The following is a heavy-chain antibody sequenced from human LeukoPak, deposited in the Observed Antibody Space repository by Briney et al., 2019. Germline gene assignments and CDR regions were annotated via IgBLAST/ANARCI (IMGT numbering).Heavy chain of an antibody. J-gene: IGHJ5*02. Sequence: PGGSLRLSCAASGFTFSSYAMSWVRQAPGKGLEWVSGISGRDSTTYYADSVKGRFTISRDDSKNTAYLQMNSLKTEDTAVYYCTRHPPIDWLTWFDPWGQGTLVTVSS. CDR3: TRHPPIDWLTWFDP. CDR2: ISGRDSTT. CDR1: GFTFSSYA. D-gene: IGHD3-9*01. V-gene: IGHV3-23*01.